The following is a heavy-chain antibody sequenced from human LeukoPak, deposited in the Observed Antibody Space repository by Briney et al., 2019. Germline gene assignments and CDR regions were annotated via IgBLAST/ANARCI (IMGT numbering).Heavy chain of an antibody. D-gene: IGHD1-26*01. CDR2: IWYDGSNK. CDR3: ARPSYSGAVENPFDI. Sequence: GGSLRLSCAASGFTFSSYGMHWVRQAPGKGLEWVAVIWYDGSNKYYADSVKGRFTISRDNSKNTLYLQMNSLRAEDTAVYYCARPSYSGAVENPFDIWGQGTMVTVCS. J-gene: IGHJ3*02. CDR1: GFTFSSYG. V-gene: IGHV3-33*01.